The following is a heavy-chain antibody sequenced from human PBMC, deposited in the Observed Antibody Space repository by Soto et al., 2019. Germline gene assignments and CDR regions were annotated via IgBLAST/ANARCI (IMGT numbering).Heavy chain of an antibody. CDR1: GFSLSTSGVG. CDR3: ALVRYFDWYNYYCYYMDV. V-gene: IGHV2-5*02. D-gene: IGHD3-9*01. J-gene: IGHJ6*03. Sequence: GSGPTLVNPTQTLTLTCTFSGFSLSTSGVGVGWIRQPPGKALEWLALIYWDDDKRYSPSLKSRLTITKDTSKNQVVLTMTNMDPVDTATYYCALVRYFDWYNYYCYYMDVWGKGTSVTVSS. CDR2: IYWDDDK.